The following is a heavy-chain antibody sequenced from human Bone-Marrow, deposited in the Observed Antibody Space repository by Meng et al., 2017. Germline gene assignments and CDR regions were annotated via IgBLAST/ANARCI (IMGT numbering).Heavy chain of an antibody. CDR2: ISAYNGNT. CDR3: ARVGSALYYGSGSYDY. CDR1: GYTFTSYG. Sequence: ASVKVSCRASGYTFTSYGISWVRQAPGQGLEWMGWISAYNGNTNYAQKLQGRVTKTTDTSTSTAYMELRSLRSDDTAVYYCARVGSALYYGSGSYDYWGQGTLVTVSS. D-gene: IGHD3-10*01. V-gene: IGHV1-18*01. J-gene: IGHJ4*02.